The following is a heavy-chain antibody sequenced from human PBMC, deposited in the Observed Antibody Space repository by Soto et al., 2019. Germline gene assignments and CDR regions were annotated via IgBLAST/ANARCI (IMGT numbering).Heavy chain of an antibody. Sequence: EVQLVESGGGLVKPGGSLRLSCAASGFTFSNYNMNWVRQAPGKVLEWVSSISSSSSYIYYADSVKGRFTISRDKAKNSLYLQMTILIAEYTAVYYCARPNNIYYGDYTPVALDIWGQVTMLTVSS. J-gene: IGHJ3*02. CDR2: ISSSSSYI. V-gene: IGHV3-21*01. CDR1: GFTFSNYN. D-gene: IGHD4-17*01. CDR3: ARPNNIYYGDYTPVALDI.